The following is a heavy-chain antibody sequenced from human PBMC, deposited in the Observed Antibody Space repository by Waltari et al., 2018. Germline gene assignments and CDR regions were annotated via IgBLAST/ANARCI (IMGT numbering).Heavy chain of an antibody. V-gene: IGHV3-30*01. Sequence: QVQLVESGGGVVQPGRSLRLSCAASGFTFSSYAMHWVRQAPGKGLEWVAVISYDGSNKYDADAGKCRFTISRDNSKNTLYLQMNSLRAEDTAVYYCARDRGAILRAAAFDIWGQGTMVTVSS. CDR2: ISYDGSNK. J-gene: IGHJ3*02. CDR3: ARDRGAILRAAAFDI. D-gene: IGHD2-2*02. CDR1: GFTFSSYA.